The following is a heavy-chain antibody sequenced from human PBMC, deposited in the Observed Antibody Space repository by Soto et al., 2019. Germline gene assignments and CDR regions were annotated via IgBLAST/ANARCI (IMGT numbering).Heavy chain of an antibody. CDR2: ISSSSSYI. J-gene: IGHJ4*02. CDR3: AREVMFWSGYYHYYFDY. CDR1: GFTFSGYS. Sequence: GGSLRLSCAAPGFTFSGYSLNWVRPAPGEGLEWVSSISSSSSYIYYADSMKGRFTISRDNAKNSLYLQMNSLRAEDTAVYYCAREVMFWSGYYHYYFDYWGQGTLVTVSS. V-gene: IGHV3-21*01. D-gene: IGHD3-3*01.